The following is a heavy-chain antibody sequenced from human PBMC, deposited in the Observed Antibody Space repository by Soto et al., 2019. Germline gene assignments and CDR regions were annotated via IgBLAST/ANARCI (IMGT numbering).Heavy chain of an antibody. CDR1: GFTFSSYT. D-gene: IGHD2-21*02. V-gene: IGHV3-23*01. CDR2: ISATGGST. Sequence: PGGSLRLSCAASGFTFSSYTVSWVRQAPGKGLEWVSGISATGGSTYYADSVKGRFTFSRDNSKNTLYLQMNSLRAEDTAVYYCAKGFIRDCGGDCTVDTWGQGTLVTVSS. J-gene: IGHJ5*02. CDR3: AKGFIRDCGGDCTVDT.